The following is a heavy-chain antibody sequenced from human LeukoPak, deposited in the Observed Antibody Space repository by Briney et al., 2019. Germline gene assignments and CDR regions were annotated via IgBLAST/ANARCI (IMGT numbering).Heavy chain of an antibody. Sequence: GGSLRLSCAASGLTFSSYWMSWVRQAPGKGLEWVAKIKQDGSEKYYVDSVKGRFTISRDNAKNSLYLQMNSLRAEDTAVYYCARESSGIAATDKIDFWGQGTLVTVSS. V-gene: IGHV3-7*01. CDR2: IKQDGSEK. D-gene: IGHD6-13*01. CDR1: GLTFSSYW. J-gene: IGHJ4*02. CDR3: ARESSGIAATDKIDF.